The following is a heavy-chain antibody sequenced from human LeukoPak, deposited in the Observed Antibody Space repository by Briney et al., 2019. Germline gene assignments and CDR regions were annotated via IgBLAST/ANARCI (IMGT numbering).Heavy chain of an antibody. D-gene: IGHD6-19*01. Sequence: ASVKVSCKASGYTFTGYYMHWVRQVPGQGLEWMGWINPKSGGTNCAQKFQGRVTLTRDTSISTAYMELSGLRSEDTAVYYCARVAGSIDYWGQGTLVTVSS. CDR1: GYTFTGYY. CDR2: INPKSGGT. J-gene: IGHJ4*02. V-gene: IGHV1-2*02. CDR3: ARVAGSIDY.